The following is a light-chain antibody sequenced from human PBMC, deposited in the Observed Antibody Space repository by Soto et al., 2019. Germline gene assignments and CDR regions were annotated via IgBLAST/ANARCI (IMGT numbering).Light chain of an antibody. V-gene: IGKV1-5*03. CDR2: KAS. CDR1: QSVSSN. Sequence: MTQSPATLSVSPWERATLSCRASQSVSSNLAWYQQKPGKAPKLLIYKASSLESGVPSRFSGSGSGTEITLTISSLQPDDFATYYCQQYNSYSTFGQGTKVDIK. CDR3: QQYNSYST. J-gene: IGKJ1*01.